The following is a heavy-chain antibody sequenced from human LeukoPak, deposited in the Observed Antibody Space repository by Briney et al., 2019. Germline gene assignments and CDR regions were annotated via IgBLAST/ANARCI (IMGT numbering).Heavy chain of an antibody. CDR3: ARADSSSSGYAFDI. D-gene: IGHD6-6*01. V-gene: IGHV4-34*01. Sequence: SETLSLTCAVYGGSFSGYYWSWIRQPPGKGLEWIGEINHSGSTNYNPSLKSRVTISVDTSKNQFSLKLSSVTAADTAVYYCARADSSSSGYAFDIWGQGTMVTVSS. CDR2: INHSGST. CDR1: GGSFSGYY. J-gene: IGHJ3*02.